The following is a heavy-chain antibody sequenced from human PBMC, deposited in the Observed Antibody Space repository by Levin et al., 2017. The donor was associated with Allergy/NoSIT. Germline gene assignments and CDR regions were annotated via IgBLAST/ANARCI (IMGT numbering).Heavy chain of an antibody. V-gene: IGHV4-61*01. D-gene: IGHD3-3*01. CDR3: ARVKVRFLGNYYFDY. Sequence: SETLSLTCTVSDGSVSSGSYYWSWIRQPPGKGLEWIGYIYYSGSTNYNPSLKSRVTISVDTSQNQFSLKLSAVTDADTAVYYCARVKVRFLGNYYFDYWGQGTLVTVSS. CDR1: DGSVSSGSYY. J-gene: IGHJ4*02. CDR2: IYYSGST.